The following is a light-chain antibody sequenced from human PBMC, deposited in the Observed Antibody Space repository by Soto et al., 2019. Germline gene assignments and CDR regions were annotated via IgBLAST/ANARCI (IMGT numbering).Light chain of an antibody. J-gene: IGKJ5*01. CDR2: DAS. CDR1: QTISTW. Sequence: NQTSHSPSTLSATVGDRVTITCRASQTISTWLAWYQSKPGKAPNLLIYDASTLMSGVPSRFSGSGSGTEFTLTISSLQPGDFATYYCQQSETYPLTFGQGTRL. V-gene: IGKV1-5*01. CDR3: QQSETYPLT.